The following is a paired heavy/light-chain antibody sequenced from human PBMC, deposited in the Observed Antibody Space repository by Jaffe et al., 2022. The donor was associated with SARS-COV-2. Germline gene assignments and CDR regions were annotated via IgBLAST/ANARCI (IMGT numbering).Light chain of an antibody. CDR3: QQRSNWPLT. CDR2: DAS. CDR1: QSVSSY. J-gene: IGKJ4*01. Sequence: EIVLTQSPATLSLSLGERATLSCRASQSVSSYLAWYQQKPGQAPRLLIYDASSRATGIPARFSGSGSGTDFTLTISSLEPEDFAVYYCQQRSNWPLTFGGGTKVEIK. V-gene: IGKV3-11*01.
Heavy chain of an antibody. V-gene: IGHV3-48*01. CDR3: ARGVAAAPTNSDY. J-gene: IGHJ4*02. CDR1: GFTFSTFS. CDR2: ISGGSSTI. Sequence: EVHLVESGGDLVQPGGSLRLSCAASGFTFSTFSMNWVRLPPGKGLEWVSYISGGSSTIQYADSVKGRFTISRDNAKSSLHLQMNSLRAEDTAVYYCARGVAAAPTNSDYWGQGTLVTVSS. D-gene: IGHD2-15*01.